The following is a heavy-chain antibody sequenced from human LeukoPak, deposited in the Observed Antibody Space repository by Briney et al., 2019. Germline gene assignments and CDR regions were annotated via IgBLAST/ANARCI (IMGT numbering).Heavy chain of an antibody. CDR3: ARDSRAYDSSGYYYN. V-gene: IGHV1-69*05. J-gene: IGHJ4*02. D-gene: IGHD3-22*01. Sequence: SVKVSCKAPGGTFSSYAISWVRQAPGQGLEWMGRIIPIFGTANYAQKFQGRVTITTDESTSTAYMELSSLRSEDTAVYYCARDSRAYDSSGYYYNWGQGTLVTVSS. CDR2: IIPIFGTA. CDR1: GGTFSSYA.